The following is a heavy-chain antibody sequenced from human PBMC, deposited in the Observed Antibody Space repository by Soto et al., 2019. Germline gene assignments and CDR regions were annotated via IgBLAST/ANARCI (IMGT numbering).Heavy chain of an antibody. CDR2: ISSNGGST. V-gene: IGHV3-64*01. D-gene: IGHD6-13*01. Sequence: EVQLVESGGGLVQPGGSLRLSCAASGFTFSSYAMHWVRQAPGKGLEYVSAISSNGGSTYYANSVKGRFTISRDNSKNTLYLQMCSLRAEDMAVYYCAREGVTAAGTSAFDYWGQGTLVTVSS. CDR3: AREGVTAAGTSAFDY. CDR1: GFTFSSYA. J-gene: IGHJ4*02.